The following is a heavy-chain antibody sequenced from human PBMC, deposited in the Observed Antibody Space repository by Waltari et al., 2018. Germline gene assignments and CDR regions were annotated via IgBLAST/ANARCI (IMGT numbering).Heavy chain of an antibody. D-gene: IGHD2-2*02. Sequence: QWGAGLLKPSETLSLTCAVYGGSFSGYYWSWIRQPPGKGLEWIGELNHSGSTNYNPSLKSRVTISVDTSKNQFSLKLSSVTAADTAVYYCARVNSGLQRAYPLGYCSSTSCYTGKAHYYYYGMDVWGQGTTVTVSS. V-gene: IGHV4-34*01. CDR2: LNHSGST. J-gene: IGHJ6*02. CDR1: GGSFSGYY. CDR3: ARVNSGLQRAYPLGYCSSTSCYTGKAHYYYYGMDV.